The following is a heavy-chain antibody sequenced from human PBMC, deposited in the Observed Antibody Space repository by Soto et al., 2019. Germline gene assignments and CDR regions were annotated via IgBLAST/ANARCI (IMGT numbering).Heavy chain of an antibody. CDR1: GYTFTGYY. V-gene: IGHV1-2*02. Sequence: ASVKVSCKASGYTFTGYYMHWVRQAPGQGLEWMGWINPNSGGTNYAQKSQGRVTMTRDTSISTAYMELSRLRSDDTAVYYCANIAPDYYYGMDVWGQGTTVTVSS. CDR2: INPNSGGT. D-gene: IGHD6-13*01. J-gene: IGHJ6*02. CDR3: ANIAPDYYYGMDV.